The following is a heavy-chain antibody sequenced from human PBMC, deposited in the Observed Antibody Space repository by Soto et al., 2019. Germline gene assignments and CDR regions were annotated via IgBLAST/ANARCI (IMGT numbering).Heavy chain of an antibody. D-gene: IGHD3-16*01. CDR3: GRGGTPIDY. V-gene: IGHV1-18*01. CDR1: GYTFTNFG. J-gene: IGHJ4*02. CDR2: ISAYNGNT. Sequence: QVHLVQSGAEVKKPGASVKVSCTASGYTFTNFGISWVRQAPGQGLEWMGWISAYNGNTNYAQKFQGTVTMDTDTPTSSAHMELRSLKSVATAVYYCGRGGTPIDYWGQGTLVTVSS.